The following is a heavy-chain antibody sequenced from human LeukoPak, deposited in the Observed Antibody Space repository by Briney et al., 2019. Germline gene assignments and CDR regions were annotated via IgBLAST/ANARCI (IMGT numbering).Heavy chain of an antibody. CDR2: IYYSGRT. CDR1: GGSISSSFYY. CDR3: ARDLNVWGAFDI. Sequence: PSETLSLTCTVSGGSISSSFYYWGWIRQSPGKDLEWIANIYYSGRTYYNPSLKSRVTISVDTSKNQFSLKLSSVTAADTAVYYCARDLNVWGAFDIWGQGTMVTVSS. V-gene: IGHV4-39*07. J-gene: IGHJ3*02. D-gene: IGHD7-27*01.